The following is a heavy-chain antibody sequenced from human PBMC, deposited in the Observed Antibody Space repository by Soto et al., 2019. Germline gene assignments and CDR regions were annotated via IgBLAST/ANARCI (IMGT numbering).Heavy chain of an antibody. J-gene: IGHJ4*02. V-gene: IGHV3-23*01. D-gene: IGHD1-7*01. CDR3: AKNQELELPRVIDF. CDR2: MSGSSSTT. CDR1: GLTFSNYA. Sequence: PAGSLRLSFATSGLTFSNYAMSWVRQAPGGGLEWVSSMSGSSSTTYYADSMRGRCTISRDRSKNTLYLQMSSLRAEDTALYYCAKNQELELPRVIDFWGQGTLVTVSS.